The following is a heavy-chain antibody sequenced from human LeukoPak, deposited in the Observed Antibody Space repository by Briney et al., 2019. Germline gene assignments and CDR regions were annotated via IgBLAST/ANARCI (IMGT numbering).Heavy chain of an antibody. CDR1: GFTFSSYA. Sequence: PGRCLRLSCAASGFTFSSYAMHWVRQAPGKGLEWVAVISYDGSNKYYADSVKGRFTISRDNSKNTLYLQMNSLRAEDTAVYYCARDNYYGSGNDYWGQGTLVTVSS. D-gene: IGHD3-10*01. CDR3: ARDNYYGSGNDY. J-gene: IGHJ4*02. V-gene: IGHV3-30*04. CDR2: ISYDGSNK.